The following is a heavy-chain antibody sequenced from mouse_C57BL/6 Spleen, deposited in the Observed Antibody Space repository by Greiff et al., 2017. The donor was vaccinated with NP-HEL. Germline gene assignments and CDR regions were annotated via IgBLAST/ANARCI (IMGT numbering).Heavy chain of an antibody. CDR3: AARDYGNYFDY. Sequence: QVQLQPPGAELVRPGSSVKLSCKASGYTFPSYWMDWVKQRPGQGLEWIGNIYPSDSETHYNQKFKDKATLTVDKSSSTAYMQLSSLTSEDSAVYYCAARDYGNYFDYWGQGTTLTVSS. CDR2: IYPSDSET. CDR1: GYTFPSYW. V-gene: IGHV1-61*01. D-gene: IGHD2-1*01. J-gene: IGHJ2*01.